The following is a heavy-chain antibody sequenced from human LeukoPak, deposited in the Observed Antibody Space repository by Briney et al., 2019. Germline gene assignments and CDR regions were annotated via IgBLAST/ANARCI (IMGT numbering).Heavy chain of an antibody. Sequence: PGGSLRLSCAASGFTVSSNYMSWVRQAPGKGLEWVSVIYSGGSTYYADSVKGRFTISRDNSKNTLYLQMNSLRAEDTAVYYCAREAHIVVVVAVTPKYYYYGMDVWGQGTTVTVSS. CDR2: IYSGGST. V-gene: IGHV3-66*01. CDR1: GFTVSSNY. D-gene: IGHD2-15*01. J-gene: IGHJ6*02. CDR3: AREAHIVVVVAVTPKYYYYGMDV.